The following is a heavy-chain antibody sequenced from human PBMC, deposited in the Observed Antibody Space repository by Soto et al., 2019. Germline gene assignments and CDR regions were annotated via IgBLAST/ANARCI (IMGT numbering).Heavy chain of an antibody. V-gene: IGHV1-24*01. D-gene: IGHD3-10*01. Sequence: GASVKVSCKVSGYTLTELSMHWVRQEHGKGLEWMGGFDPEDGETIYAQKFQGRVTMTEDTSTDTAYMELSSLRSEDTAVYYCATATAVRGVIMPDYWGQGTLVTVSS. J-gene: IGHJ4*02. CDR2: FDPEDGET. CDR3: ATATAVRGVIMPDY. CDR1: GYTLTELS.